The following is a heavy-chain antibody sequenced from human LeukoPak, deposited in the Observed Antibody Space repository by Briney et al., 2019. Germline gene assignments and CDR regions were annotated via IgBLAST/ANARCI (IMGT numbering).Heavy chain of an antibody. CDR3: VGEVRSRITIFGVVPSGDWFDP. CDR2: IYYSGST. V-gene: IGHV4-61*01. D-gene: IGHD3-3*01. J-gene: IGHJ5*02. Sequence: SETLSLTCTVSGGSVSSGSYYWSWIRQPPGKGLEWIGYIYYSGSTNYNPSLKSRVTISVDTSKNQFSLKLSSVTAADTAVYYCVGEVRSRITIFGVVPSGDWFDPWGQGTLVTVSS. CDR1: GGSVSSGSYY.